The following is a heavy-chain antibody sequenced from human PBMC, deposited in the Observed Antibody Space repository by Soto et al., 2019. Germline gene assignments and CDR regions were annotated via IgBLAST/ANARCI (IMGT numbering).Heavy chain of an antibody. D-gene: IGHD4-17*01. CDR1: GFTFSSYA. V-gene: IGHV3-30-3*01. J-gene: IGHJ4*02. CDR2: ISYDGSNK. Sequence: GGSLRLSCAASGFTFSSYAMHWVRQAPGKGLEWVAVISYDGSNKYYADSVKGRFTISRDNSKNTLYLQMNSLRAEDTAVYYCASPPGERGYGGNSDYFDYWGQGTLVTVSS. CDR3: ASPPGERGYGGNSDYFDY.